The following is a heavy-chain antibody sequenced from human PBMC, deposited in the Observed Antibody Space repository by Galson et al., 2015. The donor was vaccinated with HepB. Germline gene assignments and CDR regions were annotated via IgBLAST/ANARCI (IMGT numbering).Heavy chain of an antibody. D-gene: IGHD3-22*01. Sequence: SVKVSCKASGGTFSSYAISWVRQAPGRGLEWMGRIIPILGVASYAQMFEDRVTITADKSSTTAFMDLSTLTSEDTAMYYCARDNRNYYDDSGRNAIDIWGQGTMVTVSS. CDR1: GGTFSSYA. CDR2: IIPILGVA. V-gene: IGHV1-69*04. J-gene: IGHJ3*02. CDR3: ARDNRNYYDDSGRNAIDI.